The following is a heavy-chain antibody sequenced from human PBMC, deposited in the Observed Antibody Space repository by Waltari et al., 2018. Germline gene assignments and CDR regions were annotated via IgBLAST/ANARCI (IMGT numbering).Heavy chain of an antibody. CDR3: ARVFKQKLYFDY. CDR1: GFIFRHYE. V-gene: IGHV3-48*03. Sequence: EVQLVESGGGSVPPGGSLRLSCAASGFIFRHYELNWVRQAPGKGLEWISYISSSGMTTYYADSVKGRFTISRDNAKNSLYLQMDSLTAEDTAVYYCARVFKQKLYFDYWGQGTLVTVSS. CDR2: ISSSGMTT. J-gene: IGHJ4*02.